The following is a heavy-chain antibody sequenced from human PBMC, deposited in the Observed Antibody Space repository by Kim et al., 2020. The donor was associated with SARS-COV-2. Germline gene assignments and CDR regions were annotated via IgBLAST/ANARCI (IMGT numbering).Heavy chain of an antibody. CDR3: AAHQPRVAGNDY. CDR2: INPNSGGT. V-gene: IGHV1-2*02. J-gene: IGHJ4*02. Sequence: ASVKVSCKASGYTFTGYYMHWVRQAPGQGLEWMGWINPNSGGTNYAQKFQGRVTMTRDTSISTAYMELSRLRSDDTAVYYCAAHQPRVAGNDYWGQGTLVTVSS. CDR1: GYTFTGYY. D-gene: IGHD6-19*01.